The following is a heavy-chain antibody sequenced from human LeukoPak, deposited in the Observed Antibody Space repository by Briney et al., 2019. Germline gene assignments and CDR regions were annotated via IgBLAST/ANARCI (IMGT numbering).Heavy chain of an antibody. Sequence: SETLSLTCAVYGGSFSGYYWSWIRQPPGKGLEWIGEINHSGSTNYNPSLKSRVTISVDTSKNQFSLKLSSVTAADTAVYYCARRELELRFLEWSYWFDPWGQGTLVTVSS. J-gene: IGHJ5*02. CDR3: ARRELELRFLEWSYWFDP. CDR2: INHSGST. CDR1: GGSFSGYY. D-gene: IGHD3-3*01. V-gene: IGHV4-34*01.